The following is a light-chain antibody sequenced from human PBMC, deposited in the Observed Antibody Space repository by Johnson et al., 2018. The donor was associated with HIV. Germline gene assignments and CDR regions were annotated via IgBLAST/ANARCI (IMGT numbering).Light chain of an antibody. V-gene: IGLV1-51*02. Sequence: SVLTQPPSVSAAPGQKVTISCSGSSSNIGNNYVSWYQQLPGTAPKLLIYENNKRPSGIPDRFSGSKSGTSGTLGINGLKTGDEADYYCGSWDSSLSAYVFGTGPKVTVL. J-gene: IGLJ1*01. CDR1: SSNIGNNY. CDR3: GSWDSSLSAYV. CDR2: ENN.